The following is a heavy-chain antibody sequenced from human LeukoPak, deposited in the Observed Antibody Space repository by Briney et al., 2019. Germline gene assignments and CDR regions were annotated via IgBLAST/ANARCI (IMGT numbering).Heavy chain of an antibody. J-gene: IGHJ4*02. V-gene: IGHV3-73*01. Sequence: GGSLRLSCAASGFTFSDSAIHWVRQASGKGLEWVGRIRSKADSYATTYGASVKGRFTISRDDSQNTAYLHMYSLKTEDTAVYYCTREYSSGWPFDYWGQGTLVTVSS. CDR1: GFTFSDSA. D-gene: IGHD6-19*01. CDR3: TREYSSGWPFDY. CDR2: IRSKADSYAT.